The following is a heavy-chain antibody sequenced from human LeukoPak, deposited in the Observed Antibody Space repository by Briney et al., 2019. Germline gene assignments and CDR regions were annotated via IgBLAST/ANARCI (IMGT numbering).Heavy chain of an antibody. CDR3: ARVLRDSGGWYHFDY. J-gene: IGHJ4*02. Sequence: GGSLRLSCAASGFTFSAYDIHWVRQASGKGLEWVSGITNVGDTHYPDSVKGRFTISRAHAKTSLYLQLNNLRAGDTAVYYCARVLRDSGGWYHFDYWGQGTLVTVSS. CDR1: GFTFSAYD. V-gene: IGHV3-13*04. CDR2: ITNVGDT. D-gene: IGHD6-19*01.